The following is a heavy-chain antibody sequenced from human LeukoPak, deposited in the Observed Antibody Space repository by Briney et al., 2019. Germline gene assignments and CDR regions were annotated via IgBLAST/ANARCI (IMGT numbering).Heavy chain of an antibody. CDR2: IIPIFGTE. CDR3: ARGGIVGAQTLGFFDY. J-gene: IGHJ4*02. Sequence: SVNVSCKASGGTFSSYVISWVRQAPGQGLEWMGGIIPIFGTENYPQKFQGRGTHTTDDATSTAYMELSSLRSEDTAVYYCARGGIVGAQTLGFFDYWGQGTLVTVSS. CDR1: GGTFSSYV. D-gene: IGHD1-26*01. V-gene: IGHV1-69*05.